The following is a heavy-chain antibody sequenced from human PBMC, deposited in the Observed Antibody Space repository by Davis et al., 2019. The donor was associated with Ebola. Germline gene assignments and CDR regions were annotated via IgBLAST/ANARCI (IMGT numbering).Heavy chain of an antibody. V-gene: IGHV1-2*02. D-gene: IGHD1-26*01. CDR2: INPNSGGT. CDR1: GYTFTGYY. CDR3: AREAGATTRIYDS. Sequence: ASVKVSCKASGYTFTGYYMHWVRQAPGQGLEWMGWINPNSGGTNYAQKFQGRVTMTRDTPISTAYMELRSLRSDDTAVYYCAREAGATTRIYDSWGQGTLVTVSS. J-gene: IGHJ5*01.